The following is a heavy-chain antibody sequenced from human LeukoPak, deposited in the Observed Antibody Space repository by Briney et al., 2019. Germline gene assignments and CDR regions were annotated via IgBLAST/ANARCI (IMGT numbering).Heavy chain of an antibody. D-gene: IGHD5-12*01. V-gene: IGHV3-30*03. CDR3: ARDNSGYDLNWFDP. Sequence: PGRSLRLSCAASGFTFSSYGMHWVRQAPGKGLEWVAVISYDGSNKYYADSVKGRFTISRDNSKNTLYLQMNSLRAEDTAVYYCARDNSGYDLNWFDPWGQGTLVTVSS. CDR1: GFTFSSYG. J-gene: IGHJ5*02. CDR2: ISYDGSNK.